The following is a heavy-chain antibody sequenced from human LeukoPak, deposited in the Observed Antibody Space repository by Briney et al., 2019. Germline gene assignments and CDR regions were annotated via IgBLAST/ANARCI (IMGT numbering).Heavy chain of an antibody. CDR1: GFTFSSYA. CDR3: AKAPKIVVVPAAMKD. J-gene: IGHJ4*02. Sequence: PGGSLRLSCAASGFTFSSYAMSWVRQAPGKGLEWVSAISGSGGSTYYADSVKGRFTISRDNSKNTLYLQMNSLRAEDTAVYYCAKAPKIVVVPAAMKDWGQGTLVTVSS. CDR2: ISGSGGST. D-gene: IGHD2-2*01. V-gene: IGHV3-23*01.